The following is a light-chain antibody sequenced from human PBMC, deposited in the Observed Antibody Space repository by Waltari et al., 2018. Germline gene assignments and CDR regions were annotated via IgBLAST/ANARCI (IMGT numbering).Light chain of an antibody. V-gene: IGKV3-20*01. J-gene: IGKJ4*01. CDR3: QQYDFSVPLT. CDR1: QSVASNF. Sequence: EIVLTQSPGTLSLSPGERATLSCRASQSVASNFLAWYQQKPGQAPRLLIYGASSRVTGIPDRFSGSWSGTDFTLTISRLEPVDFAVYYCQQYDFSVPLTFGGGTKVEIK. CDR2: GAS.